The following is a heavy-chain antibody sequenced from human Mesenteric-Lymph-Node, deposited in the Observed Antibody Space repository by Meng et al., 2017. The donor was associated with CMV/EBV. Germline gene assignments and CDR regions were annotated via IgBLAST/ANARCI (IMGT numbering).Heavy chain of an antibody. CDR3: ARGLRFLEWLSSFDY. V-gene: IGHV3-30*04. D-gene: IGHD3-3*01. Sequence: GESLKISCAASGFTFSNYVMHWVRQAPGKGLEWVAVISYDGSNKYYADSVKGRFTISRDNSKNTLYLQINSLRAEDTAVYYCARGLRFLEWLSSFDYWGQGTLVTVSS. CDR1: GFTFSNYV. CDR2: ISYDGSNK. J-gene: IGHJ4*02.